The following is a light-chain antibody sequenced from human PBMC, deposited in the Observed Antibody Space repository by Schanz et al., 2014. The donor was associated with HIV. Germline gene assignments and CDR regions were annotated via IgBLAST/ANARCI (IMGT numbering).Light chain of an antibody. J-gene: IGKJ4*02. CDR2: GAS. Sequence: IVLTQSPGTLSLSPGERATLSCRASQSLGSNFLAWYQQKPGQAPRLLIYGASNRATGIPDRFSGSGSGTDFTLTISRLEPDDFAVYYCHHYGDSRGTFGGGTEVDI. V-gene: IGKV3-20*01. CDR1: QSLGSNF. CDR3: HHYGDSRGT.